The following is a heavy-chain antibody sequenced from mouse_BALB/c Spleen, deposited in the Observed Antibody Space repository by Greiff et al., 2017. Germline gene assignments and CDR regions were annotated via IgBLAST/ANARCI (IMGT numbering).Heavy chain of an antibody. CDR1: GYTFTSYW. J-gene: IGHJ1*01. V-gene: IGHV1-87*01. Sequence: VQLQESGAELARPGASVKLSCKASGYTFTSYWMQWVKQRPGQGLEWIGAIYPGDGDTRYTQKFKGKATLTADKSSSTAYMQLSSLASEDSAVYYCARYFDVWGAGTTVTVSS. CDR3: ARYFDV. CDR2: IYPGDGDT.